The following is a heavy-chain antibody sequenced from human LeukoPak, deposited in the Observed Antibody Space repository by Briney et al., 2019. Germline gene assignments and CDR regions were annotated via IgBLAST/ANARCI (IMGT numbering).Heavy chain of an antibody. V-gene: IGHV4-39*01. CDR2: IYYSGST. D-gene: IGHD4/OR15-4a*01. J-gene: IGHJ3*02. CDR3: ASSLGRGAAAFDI. CDR1: GGSISGSSYY. Sequence: SETLSLTCTVSGGSISGSSYYWGWIRQPPGKGLEWIGSIYYSGSTYYNPSLKSRVTISVDTSKNQFSLKLNSVTATDTAVYYCASSLGRGAAAFDIWGQGTMVTVSS.